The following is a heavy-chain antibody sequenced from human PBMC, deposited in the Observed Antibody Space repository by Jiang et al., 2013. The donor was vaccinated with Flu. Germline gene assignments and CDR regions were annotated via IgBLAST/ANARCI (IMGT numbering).Heavy chain of an antibody. V-gene: IGHV5-51*01. J-gene: IGHJ6*02. CDR2: IYPGDSDT. Sequence: EWMGIIYPGDSDTRYSPSFQGQVTISADKSISTAYLQWSSLKASDTAMYYCATNDYGDLNDLDVWGQGTMVTVSS. CDR3: ATNDYGDLNDLDV. D-gene: IGHD4-17*01.